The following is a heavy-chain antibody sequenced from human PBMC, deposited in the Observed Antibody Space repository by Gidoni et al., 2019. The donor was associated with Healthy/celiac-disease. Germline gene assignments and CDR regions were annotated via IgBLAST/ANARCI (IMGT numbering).Heavy chain of an antibody. D-gene: IGHD3-10*01. Sequence: QLQLQESGPGLVKPSETLSLTCTVSGGSISSRSSYWGWIRQPPGQGLGWIVSLYYSGSTYYNPSLKSRVPISVDTSKNQFSLKLSSVTAADTAVYYCARQSDYYGSGSYYNPDFDYWGQGTLVTVSS. CDR1: GGSISSRSSY. CDR3: ARQSDYYGSGSYYNPDFDY. J-gene: IGHJ4*02. V-gene: IGHV4-39*01. CDR2: LYYSGST.